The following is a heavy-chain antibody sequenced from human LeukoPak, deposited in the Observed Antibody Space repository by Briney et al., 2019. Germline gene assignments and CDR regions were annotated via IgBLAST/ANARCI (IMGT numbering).Heavy chain of an antibody. CDR1: GYSFAGYW. CDR2: IYPGDSDT. V-gene: IGHV5-51*01. D-gene: IGHD6-19*01. Sequence: GESLKISCQGSGYSFAGYWIGWVRQMPGKGLEWMGIIYPGDSDTRYSPSFQGQVTISADKSISTAYLQWSSLKASDTAMYYCARHAGSSAWENWGQGTLVTVSS. J-gene: IGHJ4*02. CDR3: ARHAGSSAWEN.